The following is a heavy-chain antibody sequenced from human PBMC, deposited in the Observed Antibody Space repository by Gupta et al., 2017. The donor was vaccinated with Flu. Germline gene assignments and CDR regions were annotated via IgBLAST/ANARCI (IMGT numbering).Heavy chain of an antibody. CDR1: GGSFSGYY. CDR3: ARGVVVVPAAMPGSRYFDY. CDR2: INHSGST. J-gene: IGHJ4*02. Sequence: QVQLQQWGAGLLKPSETLSLTCAVYGGSFSGYYWSWIRQPPGKGLEWIGEINHSGSTNYNPSLKSRVTISVDTSKNQFSLKLSSVTAADTAVYYCARGVVVVPAAMPGSRYFDYWGQGTLVTVSS. D-gene: IGHD2-2*01. V-gene: IGHV4-34*01.